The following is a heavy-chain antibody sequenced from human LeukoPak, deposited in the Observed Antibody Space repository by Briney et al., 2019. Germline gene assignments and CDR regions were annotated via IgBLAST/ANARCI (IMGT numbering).Heavy chain of an antibody. CDR1: GFTFTSYS. CDR2: ISGGGGST. V-gene: IGHV3-23*01. D-gene: IGHD2-15*01. Sequence: GGSLRLSCAASGFTFTSYSMNWVRQAPGKGLEWVSTISGGGGSTYYADSVKGRFTISRDNAKNSLYLQMNSLRAEDTAVYYCARETGYCSGGSCYEDYYYGMDVWGQGTTVTVSS. J-gene: IGHJ6*02. CDR3: ARETGYCSGGSCYEDYYYGMDV.